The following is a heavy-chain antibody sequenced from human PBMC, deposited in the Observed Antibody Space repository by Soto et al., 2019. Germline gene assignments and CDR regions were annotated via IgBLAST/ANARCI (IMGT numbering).Heavy chain of an antibody. V-gene: IGHV3-15*01. CDR3: TTGLSNGYYNFDY. Sequence: GGSLRLSCAASGFTFNNAWMSWVRQAPGKGLEWVGRIKGEADGGTTDYAAPVKGRITISRDHSKDTLYLQINSLKTEDTAVYYCTTGLSNGYYNFDYWGQGTPVTVSS. CDR2: IKGEADGGTT. J-gene: IGHJ4*02. D-gene: IGHD3-22*01. CDR1: GFTFNNAW.